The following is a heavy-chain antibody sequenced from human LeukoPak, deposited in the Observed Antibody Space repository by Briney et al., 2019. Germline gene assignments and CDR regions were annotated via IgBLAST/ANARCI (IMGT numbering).Heavy chain of an antibody. J-gene: IGHJ4*02. V-gene: IGHV3-30-3*01. Sequence: PGGSLRLSCAASGFTFSSYAMHWVRQAPGKGLEWVAVISYDGSNKYYADSVKGRFTISRDNSKNTLYLQMNSLRAEDTAVYYCAKGHDSSGYYYDFDYWGQGTLVTVSS. CDR2: ISYDGSNK. D-gene: IGHD3-22*01. CDR1: GFTFSSYA. CDR3: AKGHDSSGYYYDFDY.